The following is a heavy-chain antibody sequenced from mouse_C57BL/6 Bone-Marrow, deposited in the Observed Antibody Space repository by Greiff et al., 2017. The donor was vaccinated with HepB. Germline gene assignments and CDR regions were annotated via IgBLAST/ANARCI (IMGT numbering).Heavy chain of an antibody. CDR3: ASTAGDGYYGFAY. CDR1: GYSITSDY. Sequence: VQLKESGPGLAKPSQTLSLTCSVTGYSITSDYWNWIRKFPGNKLEYMGYISYSGSTYYNPSLKSRISITRDTSKNQYYLQLNSVTTEDTATSYCASTAGDGYYGFAYWGQGTLVTVSA. CDR2: ISYSGST. D-gene: IGHD2-3*01. J-gene: IGHJ3*01. V-gene: IGHV3-8*01.